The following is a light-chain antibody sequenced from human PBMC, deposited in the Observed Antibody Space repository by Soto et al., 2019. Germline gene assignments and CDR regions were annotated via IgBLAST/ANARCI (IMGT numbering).Light chain of an antibody. V-gene: IGKV3-20*01. J-gene: IGKJ1*01. CDR2: GAS. CDR1: QSVSTNY. CDR3: QQYGSSGT. Sequence: EIVLMQSPCTLSLSPGERATLSCRASQSVSTNYLAWYQQKPGQAPRLLIYGASNRATGIPDRFSGSGSGTDFTLTISRLEPEDFAVYYCQQYGSSGTFGQGTKV.